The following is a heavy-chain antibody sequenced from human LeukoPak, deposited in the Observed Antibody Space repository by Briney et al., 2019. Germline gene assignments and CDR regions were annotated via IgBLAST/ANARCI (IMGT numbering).Heavy chain of an antibody. CDR3: ARGSRDGYNWDY. CDR2: IYYSGST. D-gene: IGHD5-24*01. J-gene: IGHJ4*02. V-gene: IGHV4-59*01. CDR1: GGSISSYY. Sequence: SETLSLTCTVSGGSISSYYWSWIRQPPGKGLEWIGHIYYSGSTNYNPSLKSRVTISVDTSKNQFSLKLSSVTAADTAVYYCARGSRDGYNWDYWGQGTLVTXSS.